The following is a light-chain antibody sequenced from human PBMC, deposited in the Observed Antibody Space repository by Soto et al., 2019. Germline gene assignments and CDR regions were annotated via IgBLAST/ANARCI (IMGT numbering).Light chain of an antibody. Sequence: EIVLTQSPGTLSLSPGETATLSCRASQSVINYLAWYQQKPGQAPRLLIYDASNRATGIPARFSGSGSGTDFTLTISRLEPEDFAVYYCQYYGSSHSNTFGQGTRLE. CDR3: QYYGSSHSNT. CDR2: DAS. CDR1: QSVINY. V-gene: IGKV3-20*01. J-gene: IGKJ5*01.